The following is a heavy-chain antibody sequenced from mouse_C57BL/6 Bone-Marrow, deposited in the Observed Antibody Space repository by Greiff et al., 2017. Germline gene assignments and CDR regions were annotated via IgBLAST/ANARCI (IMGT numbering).Heavy chain of an antibody. CDR3: ARSYNYGSSPFWYFDV. D-gene: IGHD1-1*01. CDR1: GFTFTDYY. V-gene: IGHV1-36*01. J-gene: IGHJ1*03. Sequence: EVQPQQSGPVLVKPGPSVKISCKASGFTFTDYYMHWVKQSHGKRLEWIGLVFPYNGGTSYNQKFKGTDTLTVDTSSSTAFMELNSLTSEDSAVYYVARSYNYGSSPFWYFDVWGTGTTVTVSS. CDR2: VFPYNGGT.